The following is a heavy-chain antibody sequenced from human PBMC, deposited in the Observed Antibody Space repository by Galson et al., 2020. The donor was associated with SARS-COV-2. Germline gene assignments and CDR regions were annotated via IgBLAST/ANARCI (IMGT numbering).Heavy chain of an antibody. V-gene: IGHV4-59*11. Sequence: SETLSLTCTVSGGSINSHYWSWIRQPPGKGLEWIGYIHYSGITKYNPSLKSRVTILVDTSNNQFSLKLTSVTAADTAVYYCARGEYYDHWYFDLWGRGTLATVSS. J-gene: IGHJ2*01. CDR1: GGSINSHY. D-gene: IGHD3-22*01. CDR3: ARGEYYDHWYFDL. CDR2: IHYSGIT.